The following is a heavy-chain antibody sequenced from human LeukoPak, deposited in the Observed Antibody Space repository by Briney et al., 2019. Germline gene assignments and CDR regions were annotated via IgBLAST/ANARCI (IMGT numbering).Heavy chain of an antibody. Sequence: SETLSLTCTGSGYSISSADYCWSWIRQPPGKGLEWIGYIYYSGSTYYNPSRKMRRTRSVDTSKIHFSLNLRSVTATDTAVYYCARVHSARDSYGSQYYFDYWGQGNLVPVSS. J-gene: IGHJ4*02. CDR3: ARVHSARDSYGSQYYFDY. V-gene: IGHV4-30-4*01. D-gene: IGHD5-18*01. CDR2: IYYSGST. CDR1: GYSISSADYC.